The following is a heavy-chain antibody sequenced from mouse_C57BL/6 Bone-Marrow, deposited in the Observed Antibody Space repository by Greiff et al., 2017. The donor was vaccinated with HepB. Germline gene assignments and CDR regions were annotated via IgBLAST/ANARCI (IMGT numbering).Heavy chain of an antibody. V-gene: IGHV1-52*01. CDR3: ARWGTTVDWYFDV. J-gene: IGHJ1*03. CDR2: IDPSDSET. D-gene: IGHD1-1*01. CDR1: GYTFTSYW. Sequence: VKLMQPGAELVRPGSSVKLSCKASGYTFTSYWMHWVKQRPIQGLEWIGNIDPSDSETHYNQKFKDKATLTVDKSSSTAYMQLSSLTSEDSAVYYCARWGTTVDWYFDVWGTGTTVTVSS.